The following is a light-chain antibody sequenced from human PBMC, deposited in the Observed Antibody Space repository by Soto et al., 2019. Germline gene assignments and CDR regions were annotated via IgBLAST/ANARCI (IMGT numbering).Light chain of an antibody. CDR2: DAS. Sequence: EIVLTQSPGTLSLSPGERAALSCRASRSLSSTSLAWYQQRPGQAPRLLIYDASSRATGIPDRFSGSGSGTDFTLTINRLEPDDFAVYYCQQYCSSPRTFGQGTKVEI. J-gene: IGKJ1*01. CDR1: RSLSSTS. CDR3: QQYCSSPRT. V-gene: IGKV3-20*01.